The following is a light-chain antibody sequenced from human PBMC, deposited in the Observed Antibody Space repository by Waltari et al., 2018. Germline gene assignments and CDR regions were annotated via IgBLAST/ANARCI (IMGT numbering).Light chain of an antibody. V-gene: IGLV1-47*01. J-gene: IGLJ3*02. Sequence: QSVLTQPPSASGTPGQRFTISCSGSSSNIGTNYVFWYQQLPGTAPKLLIFRNNRRPSRVPDRFSGSKSGTSASLAISGLRSEDEADYYCAAWDDRQSGPYWVFGGGTKLTVL. CDR2: RNN. CDR3: AAWDDRQSGPYWV. CDR1: SSNIGTNY.